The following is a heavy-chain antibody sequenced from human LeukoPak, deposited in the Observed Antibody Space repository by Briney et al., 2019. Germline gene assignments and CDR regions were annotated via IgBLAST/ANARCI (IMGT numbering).Heavy chain of an antibody. CDR3: GKEFSSSWLF. V-gene: IGHV3-23*01. CDR2: LSDTGADI. CDR1: GFTFSSSA. Sequence: GGSLRLSCAASGFTFSSSAMTWVRQAPGKGLEWVSSLSDTGADIYYAASVKGRFTISRDNSKNTLYLQMNSLRADDTAVYYCGKEFSSSWLFWGQGTLVTVSS. J-gene: IGHJ4*02. D-gene: IGHD6-13*01.